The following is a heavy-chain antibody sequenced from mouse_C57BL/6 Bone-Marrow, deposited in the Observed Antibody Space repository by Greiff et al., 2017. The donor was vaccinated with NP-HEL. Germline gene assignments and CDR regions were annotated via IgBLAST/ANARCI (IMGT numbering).Heavy chain of an antibody. Sequence: QVHVKQSGAELAKPGASVKLSCKASGYTFTSYWMHWVKQRPGQGLEWIGYINPSSGYNKYNQKFKDKATLTADKSSSTAYMQLSSLTYEDSAVYYCARWGKIGYYSNYDWFAYWGQGTLVTVSA. CDR2: INPSSGYN. D-gene: IGHD2-5*01. CDR1: GYTFTSYW. J-gene: IGHJ3*01. CDR3: ARWGKIGYYSNYDWFAY. V-gene: IGHV1-7*01.